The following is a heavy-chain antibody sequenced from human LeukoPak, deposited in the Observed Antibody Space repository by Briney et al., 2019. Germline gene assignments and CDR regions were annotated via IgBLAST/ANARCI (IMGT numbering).Heavy chain of an antibody. CDR1: GGSISSYS. Sequence: SETLSLTCIVSGGSISSYSGSWVRQPPGKGLEWIGYMYNSGSTNYNPSLKSRVTISVDTSKNQFSLKLSSVTAADTAVYYCARSITLSLSWFDPWGQGTLVTVSS. CDR3: ARSITLSLSWFDP. J-gene: IGHJ5*02. CDR2: MYNSGST. D-gene: IGHD3-3*01. V-gene: IGHV4-59*08.